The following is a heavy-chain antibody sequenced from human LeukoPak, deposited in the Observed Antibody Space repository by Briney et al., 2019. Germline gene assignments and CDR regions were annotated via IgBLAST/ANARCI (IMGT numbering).Heavy chain of an antibody. CDR3: ARDGSGTYWAYYNWFDP. CDR2: VNPNSGNT. V-gene: IGHV1-8*01. J-gene: IGHJ5*02. CDR1: GYTFTSYD. Sequence: GASVKVSCKTSGYTFTSYDINWVRQATGQGLEWMGWVNPNSGNTGYAQKFQGRVTMTRNTSISTAYMELSNLRPEDTAVYYCARDGSGTYWAYYNWFDPWGQGTLVTVSS. D-gene: IGHD3-10*01.